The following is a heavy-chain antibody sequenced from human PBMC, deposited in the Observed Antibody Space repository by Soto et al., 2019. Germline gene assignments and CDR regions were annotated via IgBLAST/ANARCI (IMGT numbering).Heavy chain of an antibody. V-gene: IGHV1-46*03. CDR3: ARDGGLWGSYSWDPGY. Sequence: GASVKVSCKASGYTFTSYYMHWVRQAPGQGLEWMGIINPSGGSTSYAQKFQGRVTMTRDTSTSTVYMELSSLRSEDTAVYYCARDGGLWGSYSWDPGYWGQGTLVTVSS. J-gene: IGHJ4*02. D-gene: IGHD3-16*02. CDR1: GYTFTSYY. CDR2: INPSGGST.